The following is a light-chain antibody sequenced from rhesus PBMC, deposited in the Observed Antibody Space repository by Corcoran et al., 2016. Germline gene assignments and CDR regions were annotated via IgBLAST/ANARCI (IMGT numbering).Light chain of an antibody. Sequence: DIQMTQSPSSLSASVGDTVTITCRASQGISSWLAWYQQKPGKAPKLLVYKASSLQSGVPSRFSGSGSGTDFTLTNSSLQSEDFATYYCQQYSSRPCSFGQGTKVEIK. CDR2: KAS. V-gene: IGKV1-22*01. CDR3: QQYSSRPCS. CDR1: QGISSW. J-gene: IGKJ2*01.